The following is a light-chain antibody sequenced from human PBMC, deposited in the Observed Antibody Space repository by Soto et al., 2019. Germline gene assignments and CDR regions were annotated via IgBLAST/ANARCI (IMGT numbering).Light chain of an antibody. CDR1: QSVRSK. CDR3: QQYNNWPIT. CDR2: DAS. V-gene: IGKV3-15*01. Sequence: EIVMTQSPVTLSVSPGEGASLSCRASQSVRSKLVWYQQIPDQPPMLLMYDASTRATGIPARCSGSGSGTEFTLTISRLQSEDFAVYYCQQYNNWPITFCQGTRLEIK. J-gene: IGKJ5*01.